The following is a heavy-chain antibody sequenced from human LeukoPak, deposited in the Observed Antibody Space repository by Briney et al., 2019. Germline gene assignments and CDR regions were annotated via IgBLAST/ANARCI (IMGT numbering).Heavy chain of an antibody. CDR3: ATIVAAGDWFDP. J-gene: IGHJ5*02. CDR2: ISAYNGNT. Sequence: ASVKVSCKASGYTFTSYGISWVRQAPGQGLEWMGWISAYNGNTNYAQKLQGRVTMTTDTPTSTAYMELRSLRSDDTAVYYCATIVAAGDWFDPWGQGTLVTVSS. V-gene: IGHV1-18*01. CDR1: GYTFTSYG. D-gene: IGHD6-25*01.